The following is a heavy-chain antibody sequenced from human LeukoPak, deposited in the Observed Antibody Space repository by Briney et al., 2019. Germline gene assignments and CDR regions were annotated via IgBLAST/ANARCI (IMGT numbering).Heavy chain of an antibody. CDR3: AREGPFGVVTDAFDI. D-gene: IGHD3-3*01. J-gene: IGHJ3*02. CDR1: GYTFTSYG. CDR2: ISAYNGNT. Sequence: ASVKVSCKASGYTFTSYGISWVRQAPGQGLEWMGWISAYNGNTNYAQKLQGRVTMTTDTSTSTAYMELRSLRSDDTAVYYCAREGPFGVVTDAFDIWGQGTMVTVSS. V-gene: IGHV1-18*01.